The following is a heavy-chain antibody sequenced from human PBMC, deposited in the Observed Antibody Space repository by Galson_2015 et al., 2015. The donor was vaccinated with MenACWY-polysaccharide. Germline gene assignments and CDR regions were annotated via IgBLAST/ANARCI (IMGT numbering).Heavy chain of an antibody. CDR1: GFTFSSYS. CDR3: AREGYYYDSSGYFDAFDI. D-gene: IGHD3-22*01. Sequence: SLRLSCAASGFTFSSYSMNWVRQASGKGLEWVSSISSSSSYIYYADSVKGRFTISRDNAKNSLYLQMNSLRAEDTAVYYCAREGYYYDSSGYFDAFDIWGQGTMVTVSS. CDR2: ISSSSSYI. V-gene: IGHV3-21*01. J-gene: IGHJ3*02.